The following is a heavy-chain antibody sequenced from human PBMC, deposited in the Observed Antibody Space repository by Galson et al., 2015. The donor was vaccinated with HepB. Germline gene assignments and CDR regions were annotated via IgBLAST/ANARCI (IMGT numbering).Heavy chain of an antibody. CDR1: GYTFTGYY. CDR2: INPNSGGT. Sequence: SVKVSCKASGYTFTGYYMHWVRQAPGQGLEWMGWINPNSGGTNYAQKFQGRVTMTRDTSISTAYMELSKLRSDDTAVYYCARARIGREAYFQHWGQGTLVTVSS. CDR3: ARARIGREAYFQH. V-gene: IGHV1-2*02. J-gene: IGHJ1*01.